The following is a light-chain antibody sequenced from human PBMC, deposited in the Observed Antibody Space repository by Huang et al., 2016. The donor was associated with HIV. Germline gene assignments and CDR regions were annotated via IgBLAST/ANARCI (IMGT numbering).Light chain of an antibody. CDR2: WAS. CDR1: QRVLSSATNTKY. CDR3: QQYYTSPQT. J-gene: IGKJ1*01. V-gene: IGKV4-1*01. Sequence: DIVMPQSPDSLAVSLGEAATLACRSSQRVLSSATNTKYWAWFQQKSGHSPKLLIFWASTREAGVPDRFSGSGSGTHFTLTINNVKTEDVAIYYCQQYYTSPQTFGPGTRVEI.